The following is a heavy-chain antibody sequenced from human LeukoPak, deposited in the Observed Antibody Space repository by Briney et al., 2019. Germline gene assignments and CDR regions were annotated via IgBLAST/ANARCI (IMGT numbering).Heavy chain of an antibody. CDR3: ARDIHSYGYSKYTFDY. CDR2: ISSSSSYI. J-gene: IGHJ4*02. CDR1: GFTFSSYS. D-gene: IGHD5-18*01. Sequence: PGGSLRLSCAASGFTFSSYSMNWVRQAPGKGLEWVSSISSSSSYIYYADSVKGRFTISRDNAKNSLYLQMNSLRAEDTAVYYCARDIHSYGYSKYTFDYWGQGTLVTVSS. V-gene: IGHV3-21*01.